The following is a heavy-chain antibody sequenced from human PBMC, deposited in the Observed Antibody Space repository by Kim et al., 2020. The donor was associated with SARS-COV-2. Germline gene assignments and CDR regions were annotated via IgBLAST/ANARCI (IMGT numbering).Heavy chain of an antibody. J-gene: IGHJ4*02. V-gene: IGHV3-21*01. CDR1: GFTFSSYS. D-gene: IGHD2-15*01. Sequence: GGSLRLSCAASGFTFSSYSMNWVRQAPGKGLEWVSSISSSSSYIYYADSVKGRFTISRDNAKNSLYLQMNSLRAEDTAVYYCARDDGDIVVVVAATPLDYWGQGTLVTVSS. CDR3: ARDDGDIVVVVAATPLDY. CDR2: ISSSSSYI.